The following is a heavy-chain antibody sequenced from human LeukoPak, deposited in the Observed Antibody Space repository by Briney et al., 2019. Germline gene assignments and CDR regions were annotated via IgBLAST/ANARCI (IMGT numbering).Heavy chain of an antibody. CDR2: VYYTGST. Sequence: SETLSLTCTVSGDSVTSGTFYWAWLRQPPGKGLEWIATVYYTGSTYYNPSLKSRVAISIDTSKNQFSLKLKSVVAPDTAIYYCARHSGSGSLSRPFDPWGQGSLVTVSS. CDR3: ARHSGSGSLSRPFDP. D-gene: IGHD3-10*01. J-gene: IGHJ5*02. V-gene: IGHV4-39*01. CDR1: GDSVTSGTFY.